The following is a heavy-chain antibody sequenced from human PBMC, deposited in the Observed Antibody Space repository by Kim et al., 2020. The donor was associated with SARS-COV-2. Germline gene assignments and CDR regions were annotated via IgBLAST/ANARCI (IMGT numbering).Heavy chain of an antibody. J-gene: IGHJ5*02. CDR3: ARRYYMSGSLRSNWFDP. CDR2: IFYSGTT. Sequence: SETLSLTCSATVGSISNSFYYWAWIRQPPGKGLEWIASIFYSGTTYYNPSLKSRATIFMDTSQKQLSLKLTSVTAADTAVYYCARRYYMSGSLRSNWFDPWGPGTRVTVSS. D-gene: IGHD3-16*02. V-gene: IGHV4-39*01. CDR1: VGSISNSFYY.